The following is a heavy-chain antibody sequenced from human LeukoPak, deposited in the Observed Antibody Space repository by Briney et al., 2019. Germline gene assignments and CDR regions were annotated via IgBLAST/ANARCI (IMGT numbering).Heavy chain of an antibody. Sequence: KSSETLSLTCTVSGGSISSSSYYWGWIRQPPGKGLEWIGSIYYSGSTYYNPSLKSRVTISVDTSKNQFSLKLSSVTAADTAVYYCARSDILTGSIYYFDYWGQGTLVTVSS. CDR2: IYYSGST. CDR3: ARSDILTGSIYYFDY. V-gene: IGHV4-39*01. J-gene: IGHJ4*02. CDR1: GGSISSSSYY. D-gene: IGHD3-9*01.